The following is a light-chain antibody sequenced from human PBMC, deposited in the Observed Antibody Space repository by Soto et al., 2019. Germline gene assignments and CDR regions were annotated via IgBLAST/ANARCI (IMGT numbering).Light chain of an antibody. CDR3: SSYAGSNTHYV. V-gene: IGLV2-8*01. CDR2: EVN. J-gene: IGLJ1*01. CDR1: SSDVGGYNY. Sequence: QSALTQPPSASGSPGQSVTISCTGTSSDVGGYNYVSWYQHHPGNAPKLMIFEVNKRASGVPDRFSGSKSGNTASLTVSGLQAEDEADYYCSSYAGSNTHYVFGTGTKVTVL.